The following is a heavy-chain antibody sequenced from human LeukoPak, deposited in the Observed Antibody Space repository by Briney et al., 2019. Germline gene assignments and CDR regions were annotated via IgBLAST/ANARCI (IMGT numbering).Heavy chain of an antibody. CDR1: GGSISSYY. V-gene: IGHV4-59*01. J-gene: IGHJ4*02. D-gene: IGHD1-26*01. CDR3: ARAVWFGSYLYFDY. CDR2: IYYSGST. Sequence: SETLSLTCTVSGGSISSYYWSWIRQPPGKGLEWIGYIYYSGSTNYNPSLKSRVTISVDTSKNQFSLKLSSVTAAETAVYYCARAVWFGSYLYFDYWGQGTLVTVSS.